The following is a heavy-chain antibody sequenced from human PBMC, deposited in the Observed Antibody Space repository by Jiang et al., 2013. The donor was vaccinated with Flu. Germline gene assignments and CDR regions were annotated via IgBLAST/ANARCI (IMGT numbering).Heavy chain of an antibody. CDR1: GFTFSSYG. CDR3: AKDILPNYYDSSGGAYYYYGMDV. CDR2: ISYDGSNK. V-gene: IGHV3-30*18. D-gene: IGHD3-22*01. J-gene: IGHJ6*02. Sequence: SGFTFSSYGMHWVRQAPGKGLEWVAVISYDGSNKYYADSVKGRFTISRDNSKNTLYLQMNSLRAEDTAVYYCAKDILPNYYDSSGGAYYYYGMDVWGQGTTVTVSS.